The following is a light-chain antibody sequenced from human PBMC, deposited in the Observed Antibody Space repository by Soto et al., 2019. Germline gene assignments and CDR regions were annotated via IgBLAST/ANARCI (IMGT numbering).Light chain of an antibody. V-gene: IGKV3-15*01. CDR3: QQYNNWPPT. Sequence: EIGLTQSPGTLSLSPGERATLSCRASQSVSSIYLAWYQQKPGQAPRLLIYDASTRAPGIPARFSGSGSGTELTLTIGSLQSDDFAVYHCQQYNNWPPTFGHGTRLEI. J-gene: IGKJ5*01. CDR1: QSVSSIY. CDR2: DAS.